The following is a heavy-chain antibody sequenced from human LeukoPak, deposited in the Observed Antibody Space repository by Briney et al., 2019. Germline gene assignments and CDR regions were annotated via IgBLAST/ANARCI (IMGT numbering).Heavy chain of an antibody. D-gene: IGHD3-10*01. V-gene: IGHV1-69*04. Sequence: ASVKVSCKASGGTFSSYAISWVRQAPGQGLEWMGRIIPILGIANYAQKFQGRVTITADKSTSTAYMELSSLRSEDTAVYHCARGLYGSGSYSPDWGQGTLVTVSS. CDR3: ARGLYGSGSYSPD. CDR1: GGTFSSYA. J-gene: IGHJ4*02. CDR2: IIPILGIA.